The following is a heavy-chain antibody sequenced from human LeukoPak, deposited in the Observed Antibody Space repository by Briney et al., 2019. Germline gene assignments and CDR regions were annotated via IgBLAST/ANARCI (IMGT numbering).Heavy chain of an antibody. V-gene: IGHV4-31*03. Sequence: PSETLSLTCTVSGGSISSGGYYWSWIRQHPGKGLEWIGYIYYSGSTYYNPSLKSRVTISVDTSKNQFSLKLSSVTAADTAVYYCARVVVVVPAAIRAYYYYMDVWGKGTTVTVSS. D-gene: IGHD2-2*02. CDR3: ARVVVVVPAAIRAYYYYMDV. J-gene: IGHJ6*03. CDR1: GGSISSGGYY. CDR2: IYYSGST.